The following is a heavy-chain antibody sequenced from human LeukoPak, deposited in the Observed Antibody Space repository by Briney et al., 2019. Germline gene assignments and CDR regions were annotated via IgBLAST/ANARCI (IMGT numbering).Heavy chain of an antibody. J-gene: IGHJ4*02. V-gene: IGHV1-2*06. CDR2: INPNSGSK. Sequence: ASVKVSCKASGYNFTGYYMHGVRQAPGHGLEWMGRINPNSGSKNTAQKFQGRVTMPRDTSISTAYIERSSLRSDDTAVYYCARALVYYYDSSGYPLDYWGQGTLVTVSS. CDR1: GYNFTGYY. D-gene: IGHD3-22*01. CDR3: ARALVYYYDSSGYPLDY.